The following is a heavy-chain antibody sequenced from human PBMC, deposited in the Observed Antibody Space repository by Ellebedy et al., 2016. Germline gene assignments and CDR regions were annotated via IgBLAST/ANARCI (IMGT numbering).Heavy chain of an antibody. J-gene: IGHJ4*02. V-gene: IGHV3-30*18. D-gene: IGHD1-26*01. CDR3: AKGFAGATDS. CDR1: GFTFSNYG. Sequence: GESLKISXAASGFTFSNYGMHWVRQAPGQGLEWVAAILRDGSNKFYADSVKGRFTISRDNSKNTLYLQMNSLRTEDTAVYHCAKGFAGATDSWGQGTLVTVSS. CDR2: ILRDGSNK.